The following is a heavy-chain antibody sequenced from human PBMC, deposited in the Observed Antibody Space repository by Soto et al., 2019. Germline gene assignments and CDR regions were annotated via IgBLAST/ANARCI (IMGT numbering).Heavy chain of an antibody. V-gene: IGHV1-69*13. Sequence: ASVKVSCKASGGTFSSYAISWVRQAPGQGLEWMGGIIPIFGTANYAQKFQGRVTITADESTSTAYMELSSLRSEDTAVYYCARDYYGGFDPWGQGTLVTVSS. D-gene: IGHD3-10*01. J-gene: IGHJ5*02. CDR3: ARDYYGGFDP. CDR2: IIPIFGTA. CDR1: GGTFSSYA.